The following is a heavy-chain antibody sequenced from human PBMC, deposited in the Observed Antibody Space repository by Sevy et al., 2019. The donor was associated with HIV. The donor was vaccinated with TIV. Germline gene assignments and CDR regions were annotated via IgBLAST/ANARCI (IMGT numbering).Heavy chain of an antibody. CDR3: ARDNSPWFRELYQYY. CDR2: ISAYNGNT. D-gene: IGHD3-10*01. J-gene: IGHJ4*02. V-gene: IGHV1-18*01. Sequence: ASVKVSCKASGYTFTSYGISWVRQAPGQGLEWMGWISAYNGNTNYAQKLQGRVTMTTDTSTSTGYMGLRSLRSDDTAVYYCARDNSPWFRELYQYYWGQGTLVTVSS. CDR1: GYTFTSYG.